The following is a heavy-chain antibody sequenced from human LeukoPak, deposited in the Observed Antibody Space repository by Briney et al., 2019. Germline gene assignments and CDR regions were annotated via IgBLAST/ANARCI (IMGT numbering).Heavy chain of an antibody. V-gene: IGHV3-66*04. CDR2: IYSGGST. J-gene: IGHJ4*02. D-gene: IGHD3-22*01. Sequence: GGSLRLSCAASGFTVSSNYMSWVRQAPGKGLEWVSVIYSGGSTYYADSVKGRFTISRDNSKNTLYLQMNSLRAEDTAVYYCAKLYYYDSSGYYSRLPYYFDYWGQGTLVTVSS. CDR3: AKLYYYDSSGYYSRLPYYFDY. CDR1: GFTVSSNY.